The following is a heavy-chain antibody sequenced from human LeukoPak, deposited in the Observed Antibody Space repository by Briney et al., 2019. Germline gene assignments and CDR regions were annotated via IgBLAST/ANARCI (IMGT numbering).Heavy chain of an antibody. CDR1: GGTFSSYA. Sequence: ASVEVSCKASGGTFSSYAISWVRQAPGQGLEWMGRIIPILGIANYAQKFQGRVTITADKSTSTAYMELSSLRSEDTAVYYCARAGDDSSEPWGQGTLVTVSS. CDR2: IIPILGIA. D-gene: IGHD3-22*01. J-gene: IGHJ4*02. CDR3: ARAGDDSSEP. V-gene: IGHV1-69*04.